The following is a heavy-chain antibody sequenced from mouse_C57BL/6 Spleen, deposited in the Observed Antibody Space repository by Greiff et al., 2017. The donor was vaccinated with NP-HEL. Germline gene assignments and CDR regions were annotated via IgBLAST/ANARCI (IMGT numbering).Heavy chain of an antibody. V-gene: IGHV1-64*01. D-gene: IGHD2-4*01. Sequence: QVQLQQPGAELVKPGASVKLSCKASGYTFTSYWMHWVKQRPGQGLEWIGMIHPNSGSTNYNEKFKSKATLTVDKSSSTAYMQLSSLTSEDSAVYYCARGFYYDYDGFDYWGQGTTLTVSS. CDR1: GYTFTSYW. J-gene: IGHJ2*01. CDR3: ARGFYYDYDGFDY. CDR2: IHPNSGST.